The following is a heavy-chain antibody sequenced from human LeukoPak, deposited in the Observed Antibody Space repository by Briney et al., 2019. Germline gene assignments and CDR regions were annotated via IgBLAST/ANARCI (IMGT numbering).Heavy chain of an antibody. CDR2: INKDAGST. CDR1: GFAFYDYT. J-gene: IGHJ4*02. CDR3: AKDYYGSNYGYLDN. V-gene: IGHV3-43*01. Sequence: GGSLRLSCAASGFAFYDYTMHWVRQAPGKGLEWVSLINKDAGSTYYADSVKGRFTTSRDNSKNSLYLQMNSLRTEDTAFYYCAKDYYGSNYGYLDNWGQGTLVTVSS. D-gene: IGHD4/OR15-4a*01.